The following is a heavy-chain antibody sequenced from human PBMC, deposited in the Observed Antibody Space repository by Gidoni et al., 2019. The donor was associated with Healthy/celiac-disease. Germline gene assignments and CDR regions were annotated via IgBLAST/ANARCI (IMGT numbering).Heavy chain of an antibody. J-gene: IGHJ6*02. D-gene: IGHD2-2*01. CDR2: ISAYNGNT. CDR3: ARSEYQPLGDYYYGMDV. V-gene: IGHV1-18*01. Sequence: QVQLVQSGAEVKKPGASVKVSCKASGYTFTSYGISWVRQAPGQGLEWMGWISAYNGNTNDAQKLQGRVTMTTDTSTSTAYMELRSLRSDDTAVYYCARSEYQPLGDYYYGMDVWGQGTTVTVSS. CDR1: GYTFTSYG.